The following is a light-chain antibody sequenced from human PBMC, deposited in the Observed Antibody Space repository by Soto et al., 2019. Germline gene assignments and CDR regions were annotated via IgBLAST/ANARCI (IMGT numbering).Light chain of an antibody. Sequence: SALTQPASVSGSLGQSITISCTGTRSDIGSRNSVSWYQHPPGKATKPMIYDVNIRPSGVSHRFSVSKSGNAASLTISGLQAEEEADYSCASYTAASTMVFGGGTKVTVL. CDR1: RSDIGSRNS. V-gene: IGLV2-14*03. CDR2: DVN. CDR3: ASYTAASTMV. J-gene: IGLJ2*01.